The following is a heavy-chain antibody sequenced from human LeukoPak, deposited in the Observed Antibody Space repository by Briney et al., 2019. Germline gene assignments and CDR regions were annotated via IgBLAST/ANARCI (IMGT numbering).Heavy chain of an antibody. J-gene: IGHJ4*02. D-gene: IGHD5-12*01. CDR2: INPNSGGT. V-gene: IGHV1-2*02. CDR3: ARVPAAIEGYSGYDREYDFDY. CDR1: GYTFTGYY. Sequence: VASVKVSCKASGYTFTGYYMHWVRQAPGQGLEWMGWINPNSGGTNYAQKFQGRVTMTRDTSISTAYMELSRLRSDDTAVYYCARVPAAIEGYSGYDREYDFDYWGQGTLVTVSS.